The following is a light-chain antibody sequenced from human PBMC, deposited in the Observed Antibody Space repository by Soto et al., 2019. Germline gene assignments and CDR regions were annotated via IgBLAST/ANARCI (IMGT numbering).Light chain of an antibody. J-gene: IGKJ5*01. V-gene: IGKV3-15*01. CDR2: GSS. CDR3: QQYTNWPPIT. CDR1: QSVSSN. Sequence: DIVMTQSPATLSVSPGERATLSCRSSQSVSSNLAWFQQKPGQAPRLLIYGSSTRATGVPARFSGSGSGADFTLTISNLQSEDFAVYYCQQYTNWPPITFGQGTRLEIK.